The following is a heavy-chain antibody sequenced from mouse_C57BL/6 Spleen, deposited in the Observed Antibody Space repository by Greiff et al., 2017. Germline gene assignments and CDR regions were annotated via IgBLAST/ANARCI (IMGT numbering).Heavy chain of an antibody. D-gene: IGHD2-3*01. CDR3: ARDYDGYLAWFAY. CDR1: GYSITSGYY. Sequence: ESGPGLVKPSQSLSLTCSVTGYSITSGYYWNWIRQFPGNKLEWMGYISYDGSNNYNPSLKNRISITRGTSKNQFFLKLNSVTTEDTATYYCARDYDGYLAWFAYWGQGTLVTVSA. CDR2: ISYDGSN. V-gene: IGHV3-6*01. J-gene: IGHJ3*01.